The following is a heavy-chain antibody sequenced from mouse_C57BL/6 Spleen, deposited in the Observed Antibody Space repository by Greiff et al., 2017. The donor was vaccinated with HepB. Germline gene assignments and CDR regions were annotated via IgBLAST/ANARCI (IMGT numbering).Heavy chain of an antibody. J-gene: IGHJ4*01. Sequence: QVQLQQSGAELVKPGASVKISCKASGYAFSSYWMNWVKQRPGKGLEWIGQIYPGDGDTNYNGKFKGKSTLTADKSSSTAYMQLSSLTSEDSAVYFCARPTDYVEVYYAMDYWGQGTSVTVSS. D-gene: IGHD2-4*01. CDR2: IYPGDGDT. CDR3: ARPTDYVEVYYAMDY. CDR1: GYAFSSYW. V-gene: IGHV1-80*01.